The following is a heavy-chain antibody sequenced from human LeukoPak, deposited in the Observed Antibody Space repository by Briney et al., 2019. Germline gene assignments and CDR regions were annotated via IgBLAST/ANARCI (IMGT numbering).Heavy chain of an antibody. CDR3: ARQRLAVVVPAMVSVTRSRGPARYGPNWFDP. CDR2: INHSGST. CDR1: GGSFSGYY. Sequence: PSETLSLTCAVYGGSFSGYYWSWIRQPPGKGLEWIGEINHSGSTNYNPSLKSRVTISVDTSKNQFSLKLSSVTAADTAVYYCARQRLAVVVPAMVSVTRSRGPARYGPNWFDPWGQGTLVTVSS. D-gene: IGHD2-2*01. V-gene: IGHV4-34*01. J-gene: IGHJ5*02.